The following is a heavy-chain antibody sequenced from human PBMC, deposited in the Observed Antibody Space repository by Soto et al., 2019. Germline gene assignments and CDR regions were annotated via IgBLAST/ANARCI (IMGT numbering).Heavy chain of an antibody. CDR1: GYSISSGHF. Sequence: SETLSLTCTVSGYSISSGHFWGWIRQPPGKGLEWIGSTYHRGDTYYNPSLKSRVTISLDTSKNQISLKVRSVTAADTAVYYCAGEERPDNWFDPWGQGTLVTVSS. V-gene: IGHV4-38-2*02. CDR3: AGEERPDNWFDP. J-gene: IGHJ5*02. CDR2: TYHRGDT.